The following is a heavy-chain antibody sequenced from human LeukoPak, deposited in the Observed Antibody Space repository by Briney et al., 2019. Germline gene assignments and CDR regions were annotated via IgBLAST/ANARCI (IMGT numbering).Heavy chain of an antibody. Sequence: GRSLRLSCAASRFTFSSYGMHWVRQAPGKGLEWVSYIRSGGDSIYYADSVKGRFTTSRDNAKTSLYLQMSSLRDEDTAVYYCAAGLEMGYWGQGTLVTVSS. CDR3: AAGLEMGY. J-gene: IGHJ4*02. V-gene: IGHV3-48*02. CDR1: RFTFSSYG. CDR2: IRSGGDSI. D-gene: IGHD3-3*01.